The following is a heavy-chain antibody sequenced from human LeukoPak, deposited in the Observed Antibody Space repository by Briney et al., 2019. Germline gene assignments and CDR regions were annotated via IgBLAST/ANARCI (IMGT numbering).Heavy chain of an antibody. J-gene: IGHJ4*02. Sequence: SETLSLTCTVSGGSISSYYWSWIRQPAGKELEWIGRIYATGSTNYNPSLKSRVTMSVDTSKNQFSLNLNSVTAADTAVYYRASVGYSSGWYPLDYWGQGTLVTVSS. V-gene: IGHV4-4*07. CDR3: ASVGYSSGWYPLDY. CDR1: GGSISSYY. D-gene: IGHD6-19*01. CDR2: IYATGST.